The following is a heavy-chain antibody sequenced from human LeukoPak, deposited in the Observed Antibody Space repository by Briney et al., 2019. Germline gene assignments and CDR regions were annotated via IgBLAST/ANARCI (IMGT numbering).Heavy chain of an antibody. V-gene: IGHV4-4*02. CDR1: GGSISSSNW. Sequence: PSGTLSLTCAVSGGSISSSNWWRWVRQPPREGVEWIGEIYQSRSTNYNPSLKSRVTISVDQSKNQFSLKLSSVTAADTAVYYCASIAVAAPCDYWGEGTLVTVSS. CDR2: IYQSRST. D-gene: IGHD6-19*01. CDR3: ASIAVAAPCDY. J-gene: IGHJ4*02.